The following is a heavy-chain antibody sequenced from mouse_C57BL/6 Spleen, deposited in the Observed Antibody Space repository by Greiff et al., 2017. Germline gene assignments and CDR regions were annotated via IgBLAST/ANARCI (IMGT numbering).Heavy chain of an antibody. Sequence: QVQLLQSGAELAKPGASVKLSCKASGYTFTSYGMHWVKQRPGQGLEWIGYINPSSGYTKYNQKVKDQVTFSADNASSTASMQLSSLTYEDSTVYCCARGDYGSSAEYWGQGTTLTVSA. CDR3: ARGDYGSSAEY. J-gene: IGHJ2*01. V-gene: IGHV1-7*01. CDR2: INPSSGYT. D-gene: IGHD1-1*01. CDR1: GYTFTSYG.